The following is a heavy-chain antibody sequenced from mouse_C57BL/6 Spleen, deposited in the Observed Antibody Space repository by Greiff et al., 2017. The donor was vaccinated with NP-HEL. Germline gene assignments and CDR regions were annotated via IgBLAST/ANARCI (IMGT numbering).Heavy chain of an antibody. J-gene: IGHJ2*01. CDR2: INPYNGGT. D-gene: IGHD2-1*01. CDR3: ASDGNSLFDY. CDR1: GYTFTDYY. Sequence: VQLQQSGPVLVKPGASVKMSCKASGYTFTDYYMNWVKQSHGKSLEWIGVINPYNGGTSYNQKFKGKATLTVDKSSSTAYMELNSLTSEDSAVYYCASDGNSLFDYWGQGTTLTVSS. V-gene: IGHV1-19*01.